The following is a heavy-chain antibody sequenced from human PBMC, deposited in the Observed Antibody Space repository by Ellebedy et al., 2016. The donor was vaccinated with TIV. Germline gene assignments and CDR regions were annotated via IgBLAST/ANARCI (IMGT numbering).Heavy chain of an antibody. CDR2: INHSGST. V-gene: IGHV4-34*01. CDR1: GGSFSGYY. J-gene: IGHJ3*02. Sequence: GSLRLXXAVYGGSFSGYYWSWIRQPPGKGLEWIGEINHSGSTNYNPSLKSRVTISVDTSKNQFSLKLSSVTAADTAVYYCARIGTYPPPIDAFDIWGQGTMVTVSS. D-gene: IGHD1-14*01. CDR3: ARIGTYPPPIDAFDI.